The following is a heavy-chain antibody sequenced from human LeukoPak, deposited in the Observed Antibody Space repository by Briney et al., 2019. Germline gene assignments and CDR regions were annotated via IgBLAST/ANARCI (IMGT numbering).Heavy chain of an antibody. CDR2: IKEDGSEK. CDR3: AREPTGDSGYDVGDAFDI. D-gene: IGHD5-12*01. CDR1: GFIFSNYW. J-gene: IGHJ3*02. Sequence: GGSLRLSCATSGFIFSNYWMTWVRQAPGKGLEWVANIKEDGSEKYYVDSVKGRFSISRDNAKNSVYLQMNSLRAEDTALYHCAREPTGDSGYDVGDAFDIWGQGTVVTASS. V-gene: IGHV3-7*03.